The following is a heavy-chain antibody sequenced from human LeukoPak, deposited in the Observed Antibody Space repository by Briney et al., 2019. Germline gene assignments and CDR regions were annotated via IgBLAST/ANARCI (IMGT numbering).Heavy chain of an antibody. J-gene: IGHJ6*03. CDR2: IYHSGST. CDR3: ARTCITVSGTGFYYYMDV. CDR1: NYSTSSGYY. V-gene: IGHV4-38-2*02. D-gene: IGHD6-19*01. Sequence: SETLSLTCTVSNYSTSSGYYWGWIRQPPGKGLEWIGSIYHSGSTYYNPSLKSRVTISIHTSKNQFSLKLSSVTAADTAVYYCARTCITVSGTGFYYYMDVWGKGTTVTVSS.